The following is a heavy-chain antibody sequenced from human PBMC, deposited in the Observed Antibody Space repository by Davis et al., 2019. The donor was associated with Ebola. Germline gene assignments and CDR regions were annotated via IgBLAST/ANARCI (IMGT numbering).Heavy chain of an antibody. CDR3: ARGSRNMDV. CDR2: IKEDGSEK. Sequence: GESLKISCAASGFTFSSYWISWVRQAPGKGLEWVAKIKEDGSEKLEVDSVRGRFTISRDNAKDSLYLQMNSLRAEDTAVYYCARGSRNMDVWGQGTTVTVSS. V-gene: IGHV3-7*03. J-gene: IGHJ6*02. CDR1: GFTFSSYW.